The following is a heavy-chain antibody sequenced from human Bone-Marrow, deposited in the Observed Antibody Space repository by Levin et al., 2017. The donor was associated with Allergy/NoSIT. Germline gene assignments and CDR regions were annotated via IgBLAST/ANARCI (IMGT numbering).Heavy chain of an antibody. J-gene: IGHJ4*02. CDR1: GFTFLSYT. D-gene: IGHD5-24*01. V-gene: IGHV3-21*01. CDR3: ARGLRGMATITGVHS. CDR2: ISSSSRHI. Sequence: GGSLRLSCAASGFTFLSYTMAWVLQAPGKGLEWVSSISSSSRHIYYADSLKGRFTISRDNAKNSLYLQMSSLRVEDTAVYYCARGLRGMATITGVHSWGQGTLVTVSS.